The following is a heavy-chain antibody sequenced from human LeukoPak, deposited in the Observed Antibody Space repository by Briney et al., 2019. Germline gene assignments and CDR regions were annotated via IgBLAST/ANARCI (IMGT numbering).Heavy chain of an antibody. J-gene: IGHJ4*02. CDR2: INPNSGGT. D-gene: IGHD5-18*01. CDR1: GYTFTGYY. Sequence: ASVKVSCKASGYTFTGYYMHWVRQAPGQGLEWMGWINPNSGGTNYAQKFQGRVTMTRDTSISTAYMELSRLRSDDTAVYYCARGLMGGYSYGHFDYWGQGTLVTVSS. CDR3: ARGLMGGYSYGHFDY. V-gene: IGHV1-2*02.